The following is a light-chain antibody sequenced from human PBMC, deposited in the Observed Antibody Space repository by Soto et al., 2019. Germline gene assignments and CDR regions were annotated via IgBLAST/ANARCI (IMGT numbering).Light chain of an antibody. CDR3: QQYGSSPLT. V-gene: IGKV3-20*01. Sequence: EIVLTQSPGTLSLSPGERATLSCRASQSVSSSYLAWYQQKPGQAPRLLIYGASSRATGIPDRFSGSGSGTDFTLTSSSLEPEDFAVYYCQQYGSSPLTFGQGTKLEIK. CDR2: GAS. J-gene: IGKJ2*01. CDR1: QSVSSSY.